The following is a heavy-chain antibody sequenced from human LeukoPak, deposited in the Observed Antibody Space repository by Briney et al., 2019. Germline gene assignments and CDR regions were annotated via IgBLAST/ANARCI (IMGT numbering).Heavy chain of an antibody. Sequence: GGSLRLSCAATGLSVSSNFMSWVRQVPGKGLEWVANIKQDGSEKYYVDSVKGRFTISRDNAKNSLYLQMNSLRAEDTAVYYCARAHTPAKYYFDYWGQGTLVTVSS. CDR2: IKQDGSEK. CDR1: GLSVSSNF. V-gene: IGHV3-7*01. CDR3: ARAHTPAKYYFDY. J-gene: IGHJ4*02.